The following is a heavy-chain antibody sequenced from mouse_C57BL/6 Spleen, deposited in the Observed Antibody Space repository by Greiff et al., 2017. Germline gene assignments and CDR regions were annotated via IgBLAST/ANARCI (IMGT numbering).Heavy chain of an antibody. Sequence: QFQLQQSAAELVKPGASVKMSCKASGFTFTTYPIEWMKQNHGKSLEWIGNFHPYNDDSKYNEKFKGKATLTVEKSSSTVYLELSRLTSDDTAVYYCARAAYWDYVGYFDYWGQGTTLTVSS. D-gene: IGHD1-1*01. V-gene: IGHV1-47*01. J-gene: IGHJ2*01. CDR3: ARAAYWDYVGYFDY. CDR2: FHPYNDDS. CDR1: GFTFTTYP.